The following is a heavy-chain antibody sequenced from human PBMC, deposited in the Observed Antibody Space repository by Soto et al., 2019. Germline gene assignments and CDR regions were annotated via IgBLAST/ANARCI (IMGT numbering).Heavy chain of an antibody. CDR2: IYYSGTT. V-gene: IGHV4-59*08. D-gene: IGHD5-18*01. J-gene: IGHJ4*02. CDR1: GGSISSYY. CDR3: ARRYGYSFDY. Sequence: SETLSLTCTVSGGSISSYYWSWIRQPPGKGLEWIGYIYYSGTTNYNPSLKSRVTISVDTSKNQLSLKLSSVTAAYTAVYYCARRYGYSFDYWGQGTLVTVSS.